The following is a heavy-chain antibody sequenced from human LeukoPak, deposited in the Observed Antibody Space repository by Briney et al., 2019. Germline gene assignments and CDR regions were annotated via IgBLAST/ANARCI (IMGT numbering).Heavy chain of an antibody. CDR1: GYTFTNYD. V-gene: IGHV1-8*01. CDR2: MKPNSGNT. J-gene: IGHJ6*02. D-gene: IGHD6-19*01. CDR3: ARNLGIAVAGTMDV. Sequence: ASVKVSCKASGYTFTNYDINWVRQATGQGLEWMGYMKPNSGNTGYAQKFQGRVTMTRDTSISTAYMELSSLTSEDTAVYYCARNLGIAVAGTMDVWGQGTTVTVSS.